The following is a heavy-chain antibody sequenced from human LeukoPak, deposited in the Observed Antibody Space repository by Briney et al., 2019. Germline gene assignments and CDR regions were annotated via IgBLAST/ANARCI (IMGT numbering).Heavy chain of an antibody. CDR3: ARVEETYYDFWSGYSYNWFDP. J-gene: IGHJ5*02. V-gene: IGHV4-59*01. CDR2: IYYSGST. Sequence: SETLSLTCTVSGGSISSYYWSWIRQPPGKGLEWIGYIYYSGSTNYNPSLKSRVTISVDTSKNQFSPKLSSVTAADTAVYYCARVEETYYDFWSGYSYNWFDPWGQGTLVTVSS. D-gene: IGHD3-3*01. CDR1: GGSISSYY.